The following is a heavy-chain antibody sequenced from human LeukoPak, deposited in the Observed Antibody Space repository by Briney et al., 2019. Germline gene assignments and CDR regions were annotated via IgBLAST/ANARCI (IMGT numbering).Heavy chain of an antibody. CDR1: GITFSSYS. CDR3: ARGGIARDFDY. J-gene: IGHJ4*02. Sequence: GGSLRLSCAASGITFSSYSMNWVRQAPGKGLEWVSSISSSSTYIYYADSVKGRFTISRDNDKNSLYLQMNSVRAEDTAVYYCARGGIARDFDYWGQGTLVTVSS. D-gene: IGHD3-16*01. CDR2: ISSSSTYI. V-gene: IGHV3-21*01.